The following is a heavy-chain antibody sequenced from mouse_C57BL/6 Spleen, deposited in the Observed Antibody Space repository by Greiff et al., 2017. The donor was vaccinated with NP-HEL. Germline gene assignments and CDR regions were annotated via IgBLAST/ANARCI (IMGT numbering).Heavy chain of an antibody. Sequence: QVQLKESGPELVKPGASVKISCKASGYAFSSSWMNWVKQRPGKGLEWIGRIYPGDGDTNYNGKFKGKATLTADKSSSTAYMQLSSLTSEDSAVYFCAKGGYGSSFAYWGQGTLVTVSA. CDR1: GYAFSSSW. CDR3: AKGGYGSSFAY. CDR2: IYPGDGDT. J-gene: IGHJ3*01. D-gene: IGHD1-1*01. V-gene: IGHV1-82*01.